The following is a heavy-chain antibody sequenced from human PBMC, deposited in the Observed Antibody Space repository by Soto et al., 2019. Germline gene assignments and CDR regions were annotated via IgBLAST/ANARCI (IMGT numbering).Heavy chain of an antibody. CDR2: IYYSGNT. CDR3: ARGGINSFGVVNGFDY. D-gene: IGHD3-3*01. J-gene: IGHJ4*02. CDR1: GGSISSYY. V-gene: IGHV4-59*08. Sequence: SETLSLTCTVSGGSISSYYWSWIRQPPGKGLEWIGYIYYSGNTNYNPSLKSRVTISVDTSKNQFSLKLSSVTAADTAVYYCARGGINSFGVVNGFDYWGQGTLVTVSS.